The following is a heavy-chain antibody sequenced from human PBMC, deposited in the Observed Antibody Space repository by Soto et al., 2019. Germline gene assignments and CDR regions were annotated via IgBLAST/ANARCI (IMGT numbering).Heavy chain of an antibody. Sequence: PSETLSLTCTVSGGSISSSSYYWGWIRQPPGKGLEWIGYIYYSGSTNYNPSLKSRVTISVDTSKNQFSLKLSSVTAADTAVYYCASQKAVVTSYYGMDVWGQGTTVTVSS. CDR1: GGSISSSSYY. D-gene: IGHD2-15*01. V-gene: IGHV4-61*05. CDR2: IYYSGST. CDR3: ASQKAVVTSYYGMDV. J-gene: IGHJ6*02.